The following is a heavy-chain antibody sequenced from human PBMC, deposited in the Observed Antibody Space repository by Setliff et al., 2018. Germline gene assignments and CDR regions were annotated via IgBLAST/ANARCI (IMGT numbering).Heavy chain of an antibody. CDR2: IKSTTEGAST. J-gene: IGHJ5*01. D-gene: IGHD3-9*01. Sequence: GGSLRLSCAASGITFKNAWMTWVRQAPGKGLEWVGRIKSTTEGASTDLAGAVKGRFTMSRDDSKNTVYLQMSSLKSEDTAVYYCATGPRDNRNFLNWLGSWGQGTLVTVSS. CDR1: GITFKNAW. CDR3: ATGPRDNRNFLNWLGS. V-gene: IGHV3-15*01.